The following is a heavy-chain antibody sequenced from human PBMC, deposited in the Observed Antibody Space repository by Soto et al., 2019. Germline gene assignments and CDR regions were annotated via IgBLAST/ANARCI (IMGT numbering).Heavy chain of an antibody. V-gene: IGHV3-30*18. J-gene: IGHJ4*02. CDR1: GFDFTYYA. CDR3: ANDEGVGGTLGLFDY. D-gene: IGHD1-26*01. CDR2: MSSDGSKI. Sequence: QVQLVESGGGAVQPGESLRLSCVASGFDFTYYAMHWVRQAPGKGLESVAVMSSDGSKIHHTDSVKGRFTISRDNSKNTLYLQMTSLRKEDTAVYFCANDEGVGGTLGLFDYWGQGTLVSVSS.